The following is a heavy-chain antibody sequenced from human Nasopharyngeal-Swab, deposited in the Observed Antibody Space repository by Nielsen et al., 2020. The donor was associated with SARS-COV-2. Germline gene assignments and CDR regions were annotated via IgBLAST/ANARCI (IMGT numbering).Heavy chain of an antibody. D-gene: IGHD6-13*01. J-gene: IGHJ6*02. Sequence: WIRQPPGKALEWLAHIFSNDEKSYSTSLKSRLTISKDTSKSQVVLTMTNMDPVDTATYSCARTHLAAGGYYYYGMDVWGQGTTVTVSS. CDR3: ARTHLAAGGYYYYGMDV. V-gene: IGHV2-26*01. CDR2: IFSNDEK.